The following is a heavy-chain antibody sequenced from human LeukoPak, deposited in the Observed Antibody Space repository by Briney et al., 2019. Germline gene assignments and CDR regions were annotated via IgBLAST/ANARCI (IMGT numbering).Heavy chain of an antibody. D-gene: IGHD1-26*01. J-gene: IGHJ2*01. CDR2: MFTGGST. V-gene: IGHV4-4*07. CDR1: GGSVNSYY. Sequence: SETLSLTCTVSGGSVNSYYWSWIRQPAGKGLEWSGRMFTGGSTNYNPSLKSRVTMSVDTSKNQFSLKLSSVTAADTAIYYCARDRSMDGSQYRWYFDLWGRGTLVTVSS. CDR3: ARDRSMDGSQYRWYFDL.